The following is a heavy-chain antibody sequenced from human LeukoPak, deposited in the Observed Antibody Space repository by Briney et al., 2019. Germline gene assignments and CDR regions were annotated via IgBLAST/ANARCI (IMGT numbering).Heavy chain of an antibody. CDR1: GFTFDDYA. V-gene: IGHV3-9*01. CDR3: AKDLFGFYYDSSGLDY. CDR2: ISWNSGGI. Sequence: PGGSLRLSCAASGFTFDDYAMHWVRQAPGKGLEWVSGISWNSGGIGYADSVKGRFTISRDNAKNSLYLQMNSLRAEDTALYYCAKDLFGFYYDSSGLDYWGQGTLVTVSS. J-gene: IGHJ4*02. D-gene: IGHD3-22*01.